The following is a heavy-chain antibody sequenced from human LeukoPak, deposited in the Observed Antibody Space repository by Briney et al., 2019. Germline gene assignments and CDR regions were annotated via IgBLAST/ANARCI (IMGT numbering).Heavy chain of an antibody. CDR3: ARDVPYGSGSHYDY. J-gene: IGHJ4*02. Sequence: SQTLSVTCTVSGGSISSYYWSWIRQPPGKGLEWIGYIYYSGSTNYNPSLKSRVTISVDTSKNQFSLKLSSVTAADTAVYYCARDVPYGSGSHYDYWGQGTLVTVSS. D-gene: IGHD3-10*01. CDR1: GGSISSYY. CDR2: IYYSGST. V-gene: IGHV4-59*01.